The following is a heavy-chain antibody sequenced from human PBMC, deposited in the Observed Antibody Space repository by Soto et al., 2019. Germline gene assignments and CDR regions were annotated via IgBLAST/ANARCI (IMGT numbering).Heavy chain of an antibody. J-gene: IGHJ5*02. V-gene: IGHV4-39*01. CDR3: ARHLTDYDILTGYYTNWFDP. Sequence: WIGSIYYSGSTYYNPSLKSRVTISVDTSKNQFSLKLSSVTAADTAVYYCARHLTDYDILTGYYTNWFDPWGQGTLVTVSS. D-gene: IGHD3-9*01. CDR2: IYYSGST.